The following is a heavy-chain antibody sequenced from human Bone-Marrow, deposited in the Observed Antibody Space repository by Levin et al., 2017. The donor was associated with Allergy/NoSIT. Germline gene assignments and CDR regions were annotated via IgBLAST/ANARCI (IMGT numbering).Heavy chain of an antibody. Sequence: ETLSLTCAASGFTFSSYDMHWVRQATGKGLEWVSAIGTAGDTYYPGSVKGRFTISRENAKNSLYLQMNSLRAGDTAVYYCARRVRAGYCSSTSCYHYYYMDVWGKGTTVTVSS. V-gene: IGHV3-13*01. CDR1: GFTFSSYD. D-gene: IGHD2-2*01. CDR3: ARRVRAGYCSSTSCYHYYYMDV. CDR2: IGTAGDT. J-gene: IGHJ6*03.